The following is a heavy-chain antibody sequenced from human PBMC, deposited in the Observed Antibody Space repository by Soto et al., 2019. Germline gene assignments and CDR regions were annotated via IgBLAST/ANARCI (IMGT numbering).Heavy chain of an antibody. Sequence: SETLSLTCTVSGGSISSYYWSWIRQPPGKGLEWIGYIYYSGSTNYNPSLKSRVTISVDTSKNQFSLKLSSVTAADTAVYYCARSPWGYYDSSGYRGYYFDYWGQGTLVTVSS. CDR2: IYYSGST. D-gene: IGHD3-22*01. CDR1: GGSISSYY. CDR3: ARSPWGYYDSSGYRGYYFDY. V-gene: IGHV4-59*01. J-gene: IGHJ4*02.